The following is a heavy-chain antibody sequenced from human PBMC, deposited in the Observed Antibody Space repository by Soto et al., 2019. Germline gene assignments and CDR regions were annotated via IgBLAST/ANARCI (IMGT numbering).Heavy chain of an antibody. CDR3: ARAEGGRQRVLSGPNWFDP. V-gene: IGHV1-46*01. J-gene: IGHJ5*02. Sequence: ASVKVSCKASGYTFTSYYMHWVRQAPGQGLEWMGIINPSGGGTSYAQKFQGRVTMPRETSRSTVYMEQSSLRSADTAVYYCARAEGGRQRVLSGPNWFDPWGQGTLVTVSS. CDR2: INPSGGGT. CDR1: GYTFTSYY. D-gene: IGHD6-6*01.